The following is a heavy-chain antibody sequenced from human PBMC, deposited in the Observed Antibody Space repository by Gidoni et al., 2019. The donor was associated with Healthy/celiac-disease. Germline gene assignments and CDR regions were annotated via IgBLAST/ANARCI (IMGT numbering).Heavy chain of an antibody. J-gene: IGHJ3*02. CDR1: GFTFSSYD. CDR3: ARGRRPLGIIGGDGAFDI. CDR2: IGTAGDT. Sequence: EVQLVESGGGLVQPGGSLRLPCAASGFTFSSYDLHWVRQATGKGLAWVSAIGTAGDTYYPGSVKGRFTISRENAKNSLYLQMNSLRAEDTAVYYCARGRRPLGIIGGDGAFDIWGQGTMVTVSS. D-gene: IGHD3-16*02. V-gene: IGHV3-13*01.